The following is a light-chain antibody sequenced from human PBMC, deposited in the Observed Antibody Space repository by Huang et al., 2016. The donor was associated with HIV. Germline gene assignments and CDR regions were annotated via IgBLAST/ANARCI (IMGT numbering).Light chain of an antibody. Sequence: DTVMTQTPATLSVSPGARATLSCRASQSVGSKLAWFQQKPGQAPRLLIHGASTRATGIPARFSGSGSGTEFTLIISSLQSEDFAVYYCQQYNNWPYTFGQGTKLEIK. V-gene: IGKV3-15*01. CDR1: QSVGSK. CDR3: QQYNNWPYT. J-gene: IGKJ2*01. CDR2: GAS.